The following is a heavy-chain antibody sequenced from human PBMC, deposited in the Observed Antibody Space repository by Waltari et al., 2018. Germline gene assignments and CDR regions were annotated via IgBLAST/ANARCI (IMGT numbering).Heavy chain of an antibody. CDR1: GLTFSSFS. D-gene: IGHD6-13*01. J-gene: IGHJ5*01. CDR3: ARGSAAGIAS. CDR2: IGLGGGPV. V-gene: IGHV3-48*01. Sequence: EVQLVESGGGLVQPGGSLRLSCAASGLTFSSFSMHWVRQGPGKGLEWISYIGLGGGPVHYADSVKGRFTIFRDNDKNSLYLEMNSLRAEDTGLYYCARGSAAGIASWGQGTLVTVSS.